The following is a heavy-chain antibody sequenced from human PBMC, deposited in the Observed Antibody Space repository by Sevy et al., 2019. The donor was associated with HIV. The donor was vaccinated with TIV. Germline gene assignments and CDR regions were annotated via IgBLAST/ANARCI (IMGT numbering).Heavy chain of an antibody. D-gene: IGHD3-16*01. J-gene: IGHJ6*02. CDR1: GLSFSYYG. CDR2: INDSGKNT. V-gene: IGHV3-23*01. Sequence: GGSLRLSCAASGLSFSYYGMSWVRQAPGKGLEWVSTINDSGKNTHYADSVKGRFTISRDNSKNTLHLQMNSLRADDTAVYYCAKRLGGHHHYYYGMDVWGQGTTVTVSS. CDR3: AKRLGGHHHYYYGMDV.